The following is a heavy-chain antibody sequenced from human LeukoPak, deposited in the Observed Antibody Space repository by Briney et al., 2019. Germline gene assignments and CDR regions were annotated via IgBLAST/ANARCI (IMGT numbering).Heavy chain of an antibody. CDR1: GGSISSGGYY. Sequence: SETLSLTCTASGGSISSGGYYWSWIRQHPGKGLEWIGYIYYSGSTYYNPSLKSRVTISVDTSKNQFSLKLSSVTAADTAVYYCARVTVTTFQSDYWGQGTLVTVSS. D-gene: IGHD4-17*01. J-gene: IGHJ4*02. CDR2: IYYSGST. V-gene: IGHV4-31*02. CDR3: ARVTVTTFQSDY.